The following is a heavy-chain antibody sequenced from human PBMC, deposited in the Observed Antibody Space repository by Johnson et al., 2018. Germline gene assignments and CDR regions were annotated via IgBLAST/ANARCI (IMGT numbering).Heavy chain of an antibody. CDR1: GFTVSSNY. Sequence: VQLVESGGGLVQPGGSLRLSCAASGFTVSSNYMSWVRQAPGKGLEWVSVIYSGGSTYYADSVKGRFTISRDNSKNTLYLQMNSLRAEDTAVYYCAIHPVDTENAFDIWGQGTMVTVSS. D-gene: IGHD5-18*01. CDR2: IYSGGST. V-gene: IGHV3-66*02. CDR3: AIHPVDTENAFDI. J-gene: IGHJ3*02.